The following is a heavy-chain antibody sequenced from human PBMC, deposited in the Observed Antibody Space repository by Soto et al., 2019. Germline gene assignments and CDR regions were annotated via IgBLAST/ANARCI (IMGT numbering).Heavy chain of an antibody. J-gene: IGHJ4*02. Sequence: SETLSLTCAVSGDSISSGYYWAWIRQPPGKGPEWIGSIYHSGTTYYNPSLKSRVTVSVDTSKNQFSLKLSSVTAVDSAVYYCARTDNVGPARPFRWWGQGTLVTVSS. CDR1: GDSISSGYY. CDR3: ARTDNVGPARPFRW. D-gene: IGHD3-10*02. V-gene: IGHV4-38-2*01. CDR2: IYHSGTT.